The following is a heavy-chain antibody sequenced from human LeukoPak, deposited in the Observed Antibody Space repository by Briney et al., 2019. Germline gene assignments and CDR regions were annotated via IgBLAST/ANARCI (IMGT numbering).Heavy chain of an antibody. Sequence: SETLSLTCTVSGGSISSYYWSWIRQPPGKGLEWIGYIYYSGSTNYNPSLKSRVTISVDTSKNQFSLKLSSVTAADTAVYYCARDRGHYYDSSGYYSEGKDVWGQGTTVTVSS. CDR2: IYYSGST. CDR1: GGSISSYY. D-gene: IGHD3-22*01. V-gene: IGHV4-59*01. J-gene: IGHJ6*02. CDR3: ARDRGHYYDSSGYYSEGKDV.